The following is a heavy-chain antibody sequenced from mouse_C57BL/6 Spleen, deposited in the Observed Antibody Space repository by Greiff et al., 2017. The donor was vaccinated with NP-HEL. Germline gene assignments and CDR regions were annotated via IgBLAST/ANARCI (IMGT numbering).Heavy chain of an antibody. V-gene: IGHV1-80*01. D-gene: IGHD1-1*01. CDR3: ARSYYGSPHWYFDV. CDR1: GYAFSSYW. J-gene: IGHJ1*03. Sequence: VQLQQSGAELVKPGASVKISCKASGYAFSSYWMNWVKQRPGKGLEWIGQIYPGDGDTNYNGKFKGKATLTADKSSSTAYMQLSSLTSEDSAVYFCARSYYGSPHWYFDVWGTGTTVTVSS. CDR2: IYPGDGDT.